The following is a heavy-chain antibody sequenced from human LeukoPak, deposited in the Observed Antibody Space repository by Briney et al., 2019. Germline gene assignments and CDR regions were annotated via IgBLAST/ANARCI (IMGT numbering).Heavy chain of an antibody. Sequence: GGSLRLSCAASGFTFSSYAMHWVRQAPGKGLEWVAVISYDGSNKYYADSVKGRFTISRDNAKNSLYLQMNSLRAEDTAVYYCARDVYDSSGYFYWGQGTLVTVSS. CDR2: ISYDGSNK. V-gene: IGHV3-30*04. CDR3: ARDVYDSSGYFY. J-gene: IGHJ4*02. D-gene: IGHD3-22*01. CDR1: GFTFSSYA.